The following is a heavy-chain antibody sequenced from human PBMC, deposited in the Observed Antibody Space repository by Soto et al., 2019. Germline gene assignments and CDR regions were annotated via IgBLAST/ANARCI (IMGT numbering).Heavy chain of an antibody. CDR1: GYTFTSYY. V-gene: IGHV1-46*01. D-gene: IGHD1-1*01. CDR2: INPGNGNT. CDR3: ARIHWNDFNWFDP. Sequence: GPSVKVCCKVCGYTFTSYYMQWVSQAPGHGREWMGIINPGNGNTNYSQNFQGRITITRDTSASTAYMELSSLRSENTAVYYCARIHWNDFNWFDPWGKGPLVTAPQ. J-gene: IGHJ5*02.